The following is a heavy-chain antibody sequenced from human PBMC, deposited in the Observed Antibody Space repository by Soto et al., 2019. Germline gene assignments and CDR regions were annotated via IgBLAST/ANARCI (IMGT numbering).Heavy chain of an antibody. CDR1: GYTFTSYD. Sequence: QVQLVQSGAEEKEPGASVRVSCKASGYTFTSYDINWVRQASGQGLEWMGWMIPESRNTGYVQKFQGRVTMTRDTSISTAYMELTSLRSADTAVYYCARFVRHQLPTIDFWGQGTLVTVSS. V-gene: IGHV1-8*01. CDR2: MIPESRNT. D-gene: IGHD2-2*01. CDR3: ARFVRHQLPTIDF. J-gene: IGHJ4*02.